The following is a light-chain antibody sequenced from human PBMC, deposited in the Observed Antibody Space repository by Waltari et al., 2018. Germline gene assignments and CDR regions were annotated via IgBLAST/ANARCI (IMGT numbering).Light chain of an antibody. J-gene: IGKJ1*01. CDR2: QAS. Sequence: EIVLTQSPGTLSLSPGERAPLSCRASQSVRGFLSWYQQKPGQAPRLLIYQASSRATGIPDRVSGSGSGTDLSLTISRLEPEDFAVYYCQQYVTLPATFGQGTKLEIK. CDR3: QQYVTLPAT. V-gene: IGKV3-20*01. CDR1: QSVRGF.